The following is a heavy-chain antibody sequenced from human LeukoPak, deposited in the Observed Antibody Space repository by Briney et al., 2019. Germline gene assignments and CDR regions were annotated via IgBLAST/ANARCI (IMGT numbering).Heavy chain of an antibody. J-gene: IGHJ5*02. CDR2: INPSGGST. CDR1: GYTFTSYY. Sequence: ASVKVSCKASGYTFTSYYMHWVRQAPGQGFEWMGIINPSGGSTSYAQKFQGRVTMTRDTSTSTVYMELSSLRSDDTAVYYCARANMVRGVGSFFDRNWFDPWGQGTLVTVSS. V-gene: IGHV1-46*01. D-gene: IGHD3-10*01. CDR3: ARANMVRGVGSFFDRNWFDP.